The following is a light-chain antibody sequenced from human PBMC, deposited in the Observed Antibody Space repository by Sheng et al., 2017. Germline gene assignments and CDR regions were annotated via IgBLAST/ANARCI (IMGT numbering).Light chain of an antibody. CDR1: ESISAY. CDR2: KAS. V-gene: IGKV1-5*03. CDR3: QEYVSYSWA. Sequence: DIQMTQSPSALSASVGDRVTITCRASESISAYLAWYQQKPGKAPKLLIYKASNLESGVPSRFSGSGSGTEFTLTITSLQADDVASYYCQEYVSYSWAFGQG. J-gene: IGKJ1*01.